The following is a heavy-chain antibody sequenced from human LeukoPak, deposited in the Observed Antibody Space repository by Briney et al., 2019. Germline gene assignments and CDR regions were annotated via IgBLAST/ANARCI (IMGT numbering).Heavy chain of an antibody. V-gene: IGHV4-34*01. CDR2: INHSGST. D-gene: IGHD4-11*01. Sequence: PSETLSLTCAVYGGSFSGYYWSWIRQPPGKGLEWIGEINHSGSTNYNPSLKSRVTISVDTSKNQFSLKLSSVTAADTAVYYCARGRLLPVAKYYYYYYYMDVWGKGTTVTVSS. J-gene: IGHJ6*03. CDR1: GGSFSGYY. CDR3: ARGRLLPVAKYYYYYYYMDV.